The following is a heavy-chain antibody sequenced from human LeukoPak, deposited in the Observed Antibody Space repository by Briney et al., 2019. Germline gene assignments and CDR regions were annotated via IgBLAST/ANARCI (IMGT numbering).Heavy chain of an antibody. D-gene: IGHD6-19*01. CDR1: GYSFPRDW. Sequence: GESLKISCKGSGYSFPRDWIGWVRQMPGKGLERMGSIYPGDSDTTYNPSFQGQATISADKSISTAYLQWSSLKASDTAMYYCARLFAVAGSYYFDYWGQGTLVTVSS. CDR3: ARLFAVAGSYYFDY. J-gene: IGHJ4*02. CDR2: IYPGDSDT. V-gene: IGHV5-51*01.